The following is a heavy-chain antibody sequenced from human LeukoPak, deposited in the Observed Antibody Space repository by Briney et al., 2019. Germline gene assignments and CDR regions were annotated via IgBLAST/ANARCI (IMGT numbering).Heavy chain of an antibody. Sequence: ASVKVSCKASGYTFTVYYMYWVRQAPGQGLEWMGRINPNSGDTDYAKNFQGRVTISRDTSISTAYMELTNLSSDDTAVYYCARGYCSGGTCYLVENWSDLWGQGTLVTVSS. CDR1: GYTFTVYY. J-gene: IGHJ5*02. CDR3: ARGYCSGGTCYLVENWSDL. D-gene: IGHD2-15*01. CDR2: INPNSGDT. V-gene: IGHV1-2*06.